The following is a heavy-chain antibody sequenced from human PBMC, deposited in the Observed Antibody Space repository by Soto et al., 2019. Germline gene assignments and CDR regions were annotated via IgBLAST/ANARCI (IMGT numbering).Heavy chain of an antibody. CDR1: GYTFTSYG. V-gene: IGHV1-18*01. CDR2: ISAYNGNT. D-gene: IGHD3-3*01. J-gene: IGHJ3*02. Sequence: ASVKVSCKASGYTFTSYGISWVRQAPGQGLEWMGWISAYNGNTNYAQKLQGRVTMTTDTSTSTAYMELRSLRSGDTAVYYCARGGFYDFWSGYYGDAFDIWGQGTMVTVSS. CDR3: ARGGFYDFWSGYYGDAFDI.